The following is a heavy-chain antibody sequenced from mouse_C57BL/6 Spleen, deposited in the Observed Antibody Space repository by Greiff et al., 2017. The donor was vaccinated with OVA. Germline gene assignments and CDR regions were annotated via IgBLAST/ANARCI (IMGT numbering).Heavy chain of an antibody. Sequence: QVQLQQPGAELVRPGSSVKLSCKASGYTFTSYWMDWVKQRPGQGLEWIGNIYPSDSETHYNQKFKDKATLTVDKSSSTAYMQRSSLTSEDSAVYYCARSDGYYPAWFAYWGQGTLVTVSA. D-gene: IGHD2-3*01. CDR3: ARSDGYYPAWFAY. CDR2: IYPSDSET. J-gene: IGHJ3*01. V-gene: IGHV1-61*01. CDR1: GYTFTSYW.